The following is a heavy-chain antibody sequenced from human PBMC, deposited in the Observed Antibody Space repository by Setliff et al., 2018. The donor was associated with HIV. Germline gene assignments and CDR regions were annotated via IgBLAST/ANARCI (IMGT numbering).Heavy chain of an antibody. CDR1: GFTFTSYA. V-gene: IGHV3-23*01. CDR3: ARNPPGKSLDY. J-gene: IGHJ4*02. CDR2: ISGSGSTT. Sequence: HPGGSLRLSCAASGFTFTSYAMNWVRQAPGKGLEWVSSISGSGSTTYYADSVKGRFTISRDNSKNTLYLQMDSLRAEDTALYYCARNPPGKSLDYWGQGTLVTVSS.